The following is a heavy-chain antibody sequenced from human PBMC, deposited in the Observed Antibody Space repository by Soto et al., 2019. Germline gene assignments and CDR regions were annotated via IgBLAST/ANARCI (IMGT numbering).Heavy chain of an antibody. J-gene: IGHJ4*02. CDR1: GYTFTNYA. Sequence: ASVKVSCKASGYTFTNYAVHWVRQAPGQRLEWMGWINAGNGNTRFSQNLQGRVTITRDTSTRTVYMELSSLRSEDTAIYYCARGLGLADFCGQGTLVTVSS. D-gene: IGHD3-3*01. CDR3: ARGLGLADF. V-gene: IGHV1-3*01. CDR2: INAGNGNT.